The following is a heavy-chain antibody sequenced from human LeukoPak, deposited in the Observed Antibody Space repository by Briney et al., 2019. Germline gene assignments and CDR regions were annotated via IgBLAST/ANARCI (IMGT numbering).Heavy chain of an antibody. CDR1: GFTLSSYW. J-gene: IGHJ4*02. CDR3: AGHFGAWHYFDY. CDR2: IKQDGSEK. D-gene: IGHD3-3*01. Sequence: PGGSLRLSCAASGFTLSSYWMSWVRQAPGKGLEWVANIKQDGSEKYYVDSVKGRFTISRDNAKNSLYLQMNSLRAEDTAVYYCAGHFGAWHYFDYWGQGTLVTVSS. V-gene: IGHV3-7*01.